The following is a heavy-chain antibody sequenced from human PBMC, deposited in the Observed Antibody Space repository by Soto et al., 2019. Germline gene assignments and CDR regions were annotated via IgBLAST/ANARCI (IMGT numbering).Heavy chain of an antibody. J-gene: IGHJ5*02. V-gene: IGHV1-3*01. CDR2: INAGNGNT. D-gene: IGHD2-15*01. CDR3: ARDQGVVVVAARFDP. Sequence: GASVKVSCKASGYTFTSYAMHWVRQAPGQRLEWMGWINAGNGNTKYSQKFQGRVTITRDTSASTAYMELSSLRSEDTAVYCCARDQGVVVVAARFDPWGQGTLVTVSS. CDR1: GYTFTSYA.